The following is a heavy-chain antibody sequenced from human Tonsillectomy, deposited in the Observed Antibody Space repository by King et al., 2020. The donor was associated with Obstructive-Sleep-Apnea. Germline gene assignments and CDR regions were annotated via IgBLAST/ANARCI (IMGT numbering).Heavy chain of an antibody. CDR3: AALRQYYDFWSGYYSGMDV. D-gene: IGHD3-3*01. Sequence: VQLVESGGGLVQPGGSLRLSCAASVFTFSSYAMSWVRPAPGKGVVWVSAIGGSGGSTYYADFVKGRFTISRDNSKNTLYLQMNSLRAEDTAVYYCAALRQYYDFWSGYYSGMDVWGQGTTVTVSS. CDR1: VFTFSSYA. J-gene: IGHJ6*02. CDR2: IGGSGGST. V-gene: IGHV3-23*04.